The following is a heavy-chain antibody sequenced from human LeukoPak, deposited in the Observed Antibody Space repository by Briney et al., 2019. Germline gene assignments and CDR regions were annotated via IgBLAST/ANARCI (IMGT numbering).Heavy chain of an antibody. Sequence: ASVKVSCKASGGTFSSYAISWVRQAPGQGLEWMGRIIPILGIANYAQKFQGRVTITADKSTSTAYMELSSLRSEDTAVYYCARRAVPAARGMDVWGQGTTVTVSS. CDR1: GGTFSSYA. CDR3: ARRAVPAARGMDV. V-gene: IGHV1-69*04. J-gene: IGHJ6*02. D-gene: IGHD2-2*01. CDR2: IIPILGIA.